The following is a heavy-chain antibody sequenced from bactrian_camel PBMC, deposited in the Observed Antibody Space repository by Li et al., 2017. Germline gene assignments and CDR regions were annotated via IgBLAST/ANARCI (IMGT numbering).Heavy chain of an antibody. J-gene: IGHJ4*01. V-gene: IGHV3-2*01. D-gene: IGHD3*01. Sequence: HVQLVESGGGSVQAGGSLRLSCAASVDISGGRCMAWFRQAPGGGREGVATINTENLLTHYATSVKGRFTISKDNAKFTLYLQMTNLKPEDTAMYYCAADYCTTSTSIQWWTRAHIRHYWGQGTQVTVSS. CDR1: VDISGGRC. CDR3: AADYCTTSTSIQWWTRAHIRHY. CDR2: INTENLLT.